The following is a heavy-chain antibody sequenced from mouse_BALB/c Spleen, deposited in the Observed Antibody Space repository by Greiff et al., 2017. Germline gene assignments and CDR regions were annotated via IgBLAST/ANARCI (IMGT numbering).Heavy chain of an antibody. CDR2: IYPGSGST. V-gene: IGHV1S22*01. Sequence: LQQPGSELVRPGASVKLSCKASGYTFNSYWMHWVKQRPGQGLEWIGNIYPGSGSTNYDEKFKSKATLTVDTSSSTAYMQLSSLTSEDSAVYYCTRSSTTATPFAYWGQGTLVTVSA. CDR1: GYTFNSYW. J-gene: IGHJ3*01. D-gene: IGHD1-2*01. CDR3: TRSSTTATPFAY.